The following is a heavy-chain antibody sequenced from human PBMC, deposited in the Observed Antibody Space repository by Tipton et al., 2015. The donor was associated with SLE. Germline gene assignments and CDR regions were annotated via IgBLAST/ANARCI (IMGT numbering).Heavy chain of an antibody. CDR1: GGSFSGYY. CDR3: ARLRGGSGALDI. D-gene: IGHD3-10*01. CDR2: INHSGST. Sequence: TLSLTCAVYGGSFSGYYWSWIRQPPGKGLEWIGEINHSGSTNYNPSLKSRVTISVDTSKNQFSLKLSSVTAADTAVYYCARLRGGSGALDIWGQGTMVTVSS. V-gene: IGHV4-34*01. J-gene: IGHJ3*02.